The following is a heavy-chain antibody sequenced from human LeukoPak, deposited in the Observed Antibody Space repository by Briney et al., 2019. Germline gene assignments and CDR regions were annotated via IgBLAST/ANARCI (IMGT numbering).Heavy chain of an antibody. CDR3: ARGDQEMATIRGAFDY. CDR1: GFTVSSNY. V-gene: IGHV3-53*01. Sequence: PGGSLRLSCAASGFTVSSNYMSWVRQAPGKGLEWVSVIYSGGSTYYADSVKGRFTISRDNSKNTLYLQMNSLRAEDTAVYYCARGDQEMATIRGAFDYWGQGTLVTVSS. D-gene: IGHD5-24*01. CDR2: IYSGGST. J-gene: IGHJ4*02.